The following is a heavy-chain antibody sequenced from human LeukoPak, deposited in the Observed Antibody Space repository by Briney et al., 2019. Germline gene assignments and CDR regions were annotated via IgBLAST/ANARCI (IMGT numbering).Heavy chain of an antibody. J-gene: IGHJ4*02. Sequence: GESLKISCKGSGYSFTSYWIDWVRHMPGKGLEWMGIIYCGDSDTRHSPSFQGQVTISADKSISTAYLQWSSLKASDTAMYYCARTGYSSGWYDYWGQGTLVTVSS. V-gene: IGHV5-51*01. CDR3: ARTGYSSGWYDY. D-gene: IGHD6-19*01. CDR1: GYSFTSYW. CDR2: IYCGDSDT.